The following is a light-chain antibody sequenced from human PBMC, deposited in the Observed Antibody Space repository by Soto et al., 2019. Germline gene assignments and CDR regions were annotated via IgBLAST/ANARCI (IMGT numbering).Light chain of an antibody. CDR2: EVS. J-gene: IGLJ1*01. V-gene: IGLV2-14*01. CDR3: SSYRRDSPYV. Sequence: QSVLTQPASVSGSPGQSITISCTGTSNDVGRYNYVSWYQHHPGQPPQLIIYEVSDRPSGVSSRFSGSKSGNTASLTISGLQAEDEADYYCSSYRRDSPYVFGTGTKLTVL. CDR1: SNDVGRYNY.